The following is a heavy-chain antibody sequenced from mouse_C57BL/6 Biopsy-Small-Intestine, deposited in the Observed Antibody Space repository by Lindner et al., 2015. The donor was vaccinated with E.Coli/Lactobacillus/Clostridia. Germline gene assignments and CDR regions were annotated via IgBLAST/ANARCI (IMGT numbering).Heavy chain of an antibody. CDR2: INPSTGGT. CDR3: ARREVYYFDY. Sequence: VQLQESGPELVKSGASVKISCKASGYSITGNYMNWVKQSPEKSLEWIREINPSTGGTTYNQKFRAKATLTIDKSSSTAYMQIKSLTSEDSAVYYCARREVYYFDYWGQGTTLTVSS. J-gene: IGHJ2*01. CDR1: GYSITGNY. V-gene: IGHV1-42*01.